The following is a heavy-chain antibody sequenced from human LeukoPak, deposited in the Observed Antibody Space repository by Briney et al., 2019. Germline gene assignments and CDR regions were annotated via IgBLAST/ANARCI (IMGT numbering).Heavy chain of an antibody. D-gene: IGHD3-10*01. Sequence: SETLSLTCTVSGGSISSYYWSWIRQPPGKGLEWIGNIYYSGSTNYNSSLMSRVTISIDTSKNQCSLKLKSVTAADTAVYYCARVPKGSGYVDSWGQGTLVTVSS. CDR3: ARVPKGSGYVDS. CDR2: IYYSGST. V-gene: IGHV4-59*01. J-gene: IGHJ4*02. CDR1: GGSISSYY.